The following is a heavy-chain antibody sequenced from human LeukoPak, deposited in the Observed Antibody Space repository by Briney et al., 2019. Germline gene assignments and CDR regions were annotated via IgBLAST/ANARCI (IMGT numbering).Heavy chain of an antibody. CDR2: ISSSGST. Sequence: SETLSLTCTVSGDSISSGDYYWSWIRQPAGNGLEWIGRISSSGSTNYNPSLKSRVTISVDTSKNQFSLKLSSVTAADTAVYYCARERYSSSWYFDYWGQGTLVTVSS. CDR1: GDSISSGDYY. V-gene: IGHV4-61*02. D-gene: IGHD6-13*01. J-gene: IGHJ4*02. CDR3: ARERYSSSWYFDY.